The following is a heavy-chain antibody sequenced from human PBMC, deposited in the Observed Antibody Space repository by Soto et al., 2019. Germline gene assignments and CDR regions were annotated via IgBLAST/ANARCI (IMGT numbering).Heavy chain of an antibody. J-gene: IGHJ3*02. D-gene: IGHD3-22*01. CDR1: DGSIRSGGYY. CDR3: ARGRITMIDIAFDI. V-gene: IGHV4-31*01. Sequence: PSDTLSLTSTVSDGSIRSGGYYWSCIRQHPGKSLERIGYNYYRGSTYYNPSLKSQVTISVDTSKTHFSLKLSSVTAADTAVYYCARGRITMIDIAFDIWGQGTMVTVSS. CDR2: NYYRGST.